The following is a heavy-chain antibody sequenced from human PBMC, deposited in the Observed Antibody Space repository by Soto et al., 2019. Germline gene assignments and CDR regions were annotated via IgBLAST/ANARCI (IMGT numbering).Heavy chain of an antibody. CDR1: GGSFSGYY. J-gene: IGHJ5*02. Sequence: SETLSLTCAVYGGSFSGYYWSWIRQPPGKGLEWIGEINHSGSTNYNPSLKSRVTISVDTSKDQFSLKLSSVTAADTAVYYCARGAYYYGSGASSGWFDPWGQGTLVTVSA. CDR3: ARGAYYYGSGASSGWFDP. V-gene: IGHV4-34*01. CDR2: INHSGST. D-gene: IGHD3-10*01.